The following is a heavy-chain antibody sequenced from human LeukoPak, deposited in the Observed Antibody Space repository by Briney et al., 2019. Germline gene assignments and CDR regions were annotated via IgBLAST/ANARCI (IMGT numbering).Heavy chain of an antibody. CDR3: ARGYCSGGSCYSMGYYYYYMDV. J-gene: IGHJ6*03. CDR1: GGSISSYY. V-gene: IGHV4-59*01. D-gene: IGHD2-15*01. Sequence: SETLSLTCTVSGGSISSYYWSWIRQPPGKGLEWIGYIYYSGSTNYNPSLKSRVTISVDTSKNQFSLKLSSVTAADTAVYYCARGYCSGGSCYSMGYYYYYMDVWGKGTTVTVSS. CDR2: IYYSGST.